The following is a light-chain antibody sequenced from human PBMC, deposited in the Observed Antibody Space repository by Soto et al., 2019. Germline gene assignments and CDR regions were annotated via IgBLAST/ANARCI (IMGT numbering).Light chain of an antibody. CDR3: MQALT. V-gene: IGKV3-20*01. CDR2: GTS. CDR1: QSVTTSY. Sequence: EIVLTQSPGTLSLSPGERATLSCRTSQSVTTSYLAWYQQKPGQAPRLLIYGTSIRATGVPDRFSGSGSGTDFTLKISRVEAEDVGVYYCMQALTFGGGTKVEIK. J-gene: IGKJ4*01.